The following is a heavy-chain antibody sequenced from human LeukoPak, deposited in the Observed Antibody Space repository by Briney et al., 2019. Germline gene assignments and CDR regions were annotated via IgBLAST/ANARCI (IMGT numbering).Heavy chain of an antibody. V-gene: IGHV4-59*01. CDR2: IFYSGST. D-gene: IGHD3-10*01. CDR1: GGSMNNYY. CDR3: VRVISGGHFDY. J-gene: IGHJ4*02. Sequence: SETLSLTCTVSGGSMNNYYWTWIRQPPGKTLEWIAYIFYSGSTNCNPSLKGRVTMSIDTSKNQFSLSLSSVTAADTGVYYCVRVISGGHFDYWGQGTLVTVSS.